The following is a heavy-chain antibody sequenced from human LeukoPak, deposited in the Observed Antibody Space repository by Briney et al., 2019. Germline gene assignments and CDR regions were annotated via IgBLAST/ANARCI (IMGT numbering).Heavy chain of an antibody. CDR1: GSIPFNSYS. J-gene: IGHJ4*02. CDR3: AKMQGYFDY. V-gene: IGHV3-23*01. Sequence: GRSLRLSCAASGSIPFNSYSMSWVRQAPGKGLEWVSAITSSGETTYYADSVKGRFTISRDNSKNMVYLQMNSLRAEDAATYYCAKMQGYFDYWGQGSLVTVSP. CDR2: ITSSGETT.